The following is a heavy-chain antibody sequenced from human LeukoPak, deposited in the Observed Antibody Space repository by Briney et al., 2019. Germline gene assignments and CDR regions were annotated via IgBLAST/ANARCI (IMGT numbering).Heavy chain of an antibody. J-gene: IGHJ4*02. Sequence: PGGSLRLSCAASGFTFDGYAMHWVRQAPGKGLEWVSLISGDGDTTYYADSVKGRFTISRDNSKNSLYLQMNSLRSEDTALYYCAKFDYYDPFDYWGQGTLVTVSS. CDR1: GFTFDGYA. CDR2: ISGDGDTT. CDR3: AKFDYYDPFDY. V-gene: IGHV3-43*02. D-gene: IGHD3-3*01.